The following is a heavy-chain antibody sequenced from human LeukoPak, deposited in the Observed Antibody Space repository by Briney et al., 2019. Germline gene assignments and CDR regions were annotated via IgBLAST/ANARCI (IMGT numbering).Heavy chain of an antibody. V-gene: IGHV1-18*01. CDR3: ARDTWRESSSWPFYYYYGMDV. CDR1: GYTFTSYG. CDR2: ISAYNGNT. J-gene: IGHJ6*02. D-gene: IGHD6-13*01. Sequence: GASVKVSCKASGYTFTSYGISWVRQAPGQGLEWMGWISAYNGNTNYAQKLQGRVTMTTDTSTSTAYMELRSLRSDDTAVYYCARDTWRESSSWPFYYYYGMDVWGQGTTVTVSS.